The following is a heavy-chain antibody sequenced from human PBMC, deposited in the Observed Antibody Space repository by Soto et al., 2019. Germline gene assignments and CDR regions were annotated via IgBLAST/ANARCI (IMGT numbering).Heavy chain of an antibody. J-gene: IGHJ4*02. CDR3: EKDHRYYCDSSGS. CDR2: ISGSGITT. V-gene: IGHV3-23*01. D-gene: IGHD3-22*01. CDR1: GFTFSSFA. Sequence: EVQLLESGGGLVQPGGSLRLSCAASGFTFSSFAMSWVRQAPGEGLEWVSSISGSGITTLYADSVKGRVTLASDNSKNTLYLQMNSLRADDTAVYYCEKDHRYYCDSSGSGGQGTLDTVSS.